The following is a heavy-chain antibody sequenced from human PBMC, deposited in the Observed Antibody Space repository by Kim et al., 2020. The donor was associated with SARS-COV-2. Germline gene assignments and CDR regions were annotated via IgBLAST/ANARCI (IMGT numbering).Heavy chain of an antibody. D-gene: IGHD2-8*02. V-gene: IGHV1-18*01. Sequence: ASVKVSCKASGYTFTSYGISWVRQAPGQGLEWMGWISAYNGNTNYAQKLQGRVTMTTDTSTSTAYMELRSLRSDDTAVYYCARCLVVSGYYCYYGMDVWGQGTTVTVSS. CDR3: ARCLVVSGYYCYYGMDV. CDR2: ISAYNGNT. CDR1: GYTFTSYG. J-gene: IGHJ6*02.